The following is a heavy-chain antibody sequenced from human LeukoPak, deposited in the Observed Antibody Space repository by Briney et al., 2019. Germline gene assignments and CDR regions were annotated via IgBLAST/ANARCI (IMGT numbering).Heavy chain of an antibody. V-gene: IGHV4-34*01. CDR3: ARAYGDSRFDP. D-gene: IGHD4-17*01. J-gene: IGHJ5*02. CDR2: INHSGST. Sequence: XLEWICEINHSGSTNYNPSLKSRVTISVDTSKNQFSLKLSSVTAADTAVYYCARAYGDSRFDPWGQGTLVTVSS.